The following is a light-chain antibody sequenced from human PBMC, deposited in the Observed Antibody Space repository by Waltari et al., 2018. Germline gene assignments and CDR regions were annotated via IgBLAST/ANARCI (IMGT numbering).Light chain of an antibody. CDR3: QALDSGVAGV. CDR1: ELVIKY. J-gene: IGLJ1*01. Sequence: SYDLIQSPSVSVSPGQTATITCSGGELVIKYVCWYQEKPGQYPVLVIYEDVRRPSETPQRFSGSNSGNTATLTISGTQPMDESDYYCQALDSGVAGVFGTGTKVTVL. V-gene: IGLV3-1*01. CDR2: EDV.